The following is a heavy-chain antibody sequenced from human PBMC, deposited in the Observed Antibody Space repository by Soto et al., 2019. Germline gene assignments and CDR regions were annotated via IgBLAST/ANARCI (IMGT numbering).Heavy chain of an antibody. CDR2: IVGGSGNT. Sequence: GAPVKVACKTPGFTFTSSVVECVLHNSGKRLEWIGRIVGGSGNTNYAQKSQERVTITRDMSTSKAYMELSSLRSEDTAVYYCAADRGVVTPLIAFDIWGQVTMVTVSS. CDR3: AADRGVVTPLIAFDI. CDR1: GFTFTSSV. J-gene: IGHJ3*02. V-gene: IGHV1-58*01. D-gene: IGHD2-15*01.